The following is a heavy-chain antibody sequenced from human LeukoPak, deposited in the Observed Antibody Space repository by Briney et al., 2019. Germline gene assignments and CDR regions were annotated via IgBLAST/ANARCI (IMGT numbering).Heavy chain of an antibody. V-gene: IGHV1-58*01. D-gene: IGHD3-22*01. CDR2: IVVGSGNT. CDR1: GFTFTSSA. Sequence: ASVKVSCKASGFTFTSSAVQWVRQARGQRLEWIGWIVVGSGNTNYAQKFQEGVTITRDMSTSLVYMELSSLRSEDTAVYYCAAEAAYYYDSRDAFDVWGQGTMVTVSS. CDR3: AAEAAYYYDSRDAFDV. J-gene: IGHJ3*01.